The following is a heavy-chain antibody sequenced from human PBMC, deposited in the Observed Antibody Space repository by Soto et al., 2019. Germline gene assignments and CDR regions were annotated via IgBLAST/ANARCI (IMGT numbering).Heavy chain of an antibody. V-gene: IGHV4-59*01. J-gene: IGHJ6*02. Sequence: SETLPLTCAVSGCTISSYYWSWIRQPPGKGLEWIGYIYYSGSTNDNPSLKSRVTISVDTSKNQFSLKLSSVTAADTAVYYCGRNALTVSAGRDVWGQGTTVTV. CDR2: IYYSGST. D-gene: IGHD2-21*02. CDR3: GRNALTVSAGRDV. CDR1: GCTISSYY.